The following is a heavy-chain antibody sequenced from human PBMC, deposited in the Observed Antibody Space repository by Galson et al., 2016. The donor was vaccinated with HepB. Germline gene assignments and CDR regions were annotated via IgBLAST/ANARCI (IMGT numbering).Heavy chain of an antibody. D-gene: IGHD2-21*02. V-gene: IGHV1-24*01. CDR3: ASGVATSTLEY. CDR2: FDPEHAET. J-gene: IGHJ4*02. Sequence: SVKVSCKVSGYSLSELSMHWVRQAPGKGLEWMASFDPEHAETIYAQNFQGRVTMSEDSSIDTAYMELSSLRSVDTAVYYCASGVATSTLEYWGKGTFVTVSS. CDR1: GYSLSELS.